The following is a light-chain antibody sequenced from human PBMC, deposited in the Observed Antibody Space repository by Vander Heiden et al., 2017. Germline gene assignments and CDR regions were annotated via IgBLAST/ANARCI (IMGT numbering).Light chain of an antibody. Sequence: QSVLTQPPSASGTPGQRVTIFCSGSSSNIGAGHVTWYQQVPGTAPKVVIYGTSQRPSGVPDRFSGSRSGTSATLAISGLRSDDGADYYCASWDDSLSVMLFGGGTRLTVL. CDR3: ASWDDSLSVML. CDR2: GTS. CDR1: SSNIGAGH. J-gene: IGLJ2*01. V-gene: IGLV1-47*01.